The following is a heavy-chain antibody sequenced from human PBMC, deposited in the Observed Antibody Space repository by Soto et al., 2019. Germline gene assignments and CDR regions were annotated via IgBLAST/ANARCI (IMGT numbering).Heavy chain of an antibody. CDR2: IYYSGFT. Sequence: PSETLSLTCTVSGGSISSHYWSWIRQPPGKGLEWIGYIYYSGFTDYNPSLKSRVTISEDTSKNQFSLRLTSVTAADTAVYYCARDQNSSGYLDYWGQEILVTVSS. J-gene: IGHJ4*02. V-gene: IGHV4-59*11. D-gene: IGHD3-22*01. CDR1: GGSISSHY. CDR3: ARDQNSSGYLDY.